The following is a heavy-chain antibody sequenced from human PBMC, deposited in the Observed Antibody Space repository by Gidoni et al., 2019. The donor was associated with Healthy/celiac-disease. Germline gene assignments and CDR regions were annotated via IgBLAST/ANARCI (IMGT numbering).Heavy chain of an antibody. J-gene: IGHJ4*02. V-gene: IGHV3-30*18. CDR2: ISYDGSNK. CDR3: AKAAGWELLPKFDY. Sequence: QVQLVESGGGVVQPGRSLRLSCAVSGFSFSSYGMHWVRQAPGKGLEWVAVISYDGSNKYYADSVKGRFTISRDNSKNTLYLQMNSLRPEDTAVYYCAKAAGWELLPKFDYWGQGTLVTVSS. CDR1: GFSFSSYG. D-gene: IGHD1-26*01.